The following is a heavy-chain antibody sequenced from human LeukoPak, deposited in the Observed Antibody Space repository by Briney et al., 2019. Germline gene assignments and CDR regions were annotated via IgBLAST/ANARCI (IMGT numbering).Heavy chain of an antibody. CDR2: IYPGDSDT. CDR1: GYSFTSYW. J-gene: IGHJ6*02. D-gene: IGHD6-6*01. Sequence: SGESLKISCKGSGYSFTSYWIGWVRQLPGKGLEWMGIIYPGDSDTRYSPSFQGQVTISADKSISTAYLQWSSLKASDTAMYYCARHRGYSSSSPLRAGYYYGMDVWGQGTTVTVSS. CDR3: ARHRGYSSSSPLRAGYYYGMDV. V-gene: IGHV5-51*01.